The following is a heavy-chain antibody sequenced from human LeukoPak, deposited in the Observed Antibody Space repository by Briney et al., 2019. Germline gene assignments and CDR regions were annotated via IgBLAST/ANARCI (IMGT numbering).Heavy chain of an antibody. J-gene: IGHJ5*01. Sequence: KPSETLSLTCSVSGGFLMSYYWTWIRQSAGKGLEFIGRTYTSGSTDYNSSLKSRITLSIDRSKHQFSLKLGSVTAADTAIYYCARGSMVRGFDSWGQGILVTVSS. CDR1: GGFLMSYY. D-gene: IGHD3-10*01. CDR2: TYTSGST. V-gene: IGHV4-4*07. CDR3: ARGSMVRGFDS.